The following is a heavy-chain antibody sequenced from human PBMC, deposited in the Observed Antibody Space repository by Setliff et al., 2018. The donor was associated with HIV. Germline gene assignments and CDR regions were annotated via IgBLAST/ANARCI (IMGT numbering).Heavy chain of an antibody. J-gene: IGHJ4*02. V-gene: IGHV1-69*13. CDR3: ARGPLVATRLYYFDH. D-gene: IGHD5-12*01. CDR2: IIPIFGTT. Sequence: GASVKVSCKASGGTFRNFAINWVRQAPGQGLQWVGGIIPIFGTTNYAQKFLGRVTITADESTSTAYMELSSLRSEDTAIYYCARGPLVATRLYYFDHWGQGTLVTVPQ. CDR1: GGTFRNFA.